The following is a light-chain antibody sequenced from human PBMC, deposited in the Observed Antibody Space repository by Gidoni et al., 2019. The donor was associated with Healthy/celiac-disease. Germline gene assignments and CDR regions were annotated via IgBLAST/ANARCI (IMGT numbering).Light chain of an antibody. V-gene: IGLV3-21*04. CDR1: NIGSKS. Sequence: SYVLTQPPSVSVAPGKTARITCGGNNIGSKSVHWYQQKPGQAPVLVIYYDSDRPSGIPERFSGSNSGNTATLTISRVEAGDEADYYCQVWDSSSDRVVFGGVTKLTVL. CDR3: QVWDSSSDRVV. J-gene: IGLJ2*01. CDR2: YDS.